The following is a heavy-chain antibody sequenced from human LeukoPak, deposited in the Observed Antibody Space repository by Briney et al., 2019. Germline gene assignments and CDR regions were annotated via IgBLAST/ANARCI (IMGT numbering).Heavy chain of an antibody. J-gene: IGHJ6*02. CDR1: GGSFSGYY. CDR2: INHSGST. V-gene: IGHV4-34*01. D-gene: IGHD2-15*01. Sequence: PSETLSLTCAVYGGSFSGYYWSWIRQPPGKGLEWIGEINHSGSTNYNPSLKSRVTISVDTSKNQFSLKLSSVTAADTAVYYCARVVDIVEVVAATPHPPSSYRSDGPYGMDVWGQGTTVTVSS. CDR3: ARVVDIVEVVAATPHPPSSYRSDGPYGMDV.